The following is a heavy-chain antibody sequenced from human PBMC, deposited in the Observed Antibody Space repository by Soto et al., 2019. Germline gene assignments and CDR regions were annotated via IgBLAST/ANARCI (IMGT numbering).Heavy chain of an antibody. J-gene: IGHJ4*02. CDR1: GYIFINYY. V-gene: IGHV1-46*01. Sequence: QVQLVQSGAEVKKPGASVKISCKTSGYIFINYYIHWVRQAPGQGLEWVALFNPMSGSTNYAQKFQGRVTVTSDTYTNTVYMELSSLISEDTAVYYCARDLAAADYWGQGTLVTVSS. D-gene: IGHD6-13*01. CDR2: FNPMSGST. CDR3: ARDLAAADY.